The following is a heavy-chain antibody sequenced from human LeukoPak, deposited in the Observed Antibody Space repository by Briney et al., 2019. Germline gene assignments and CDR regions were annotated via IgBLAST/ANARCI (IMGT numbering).Heavy chain of an antibody. J-gene: IGHJ3*02. Sequence: ASVKVSCKASGYTFTGYYMHWVRQAPGQGLEWMGWINPNSGGTNYAQKFQGRVTMTRDTSISTAYMELSRLRSDDTAVYYCARESGSRNAFDIWGQGTLFTVSS. D-gene: IGHD3-10*01. CDR1: GYTFTGYY. CDR2: INPNSGGT. CDR3: ARESGSRNAFDI. V-gene: IGHV1-2*02.